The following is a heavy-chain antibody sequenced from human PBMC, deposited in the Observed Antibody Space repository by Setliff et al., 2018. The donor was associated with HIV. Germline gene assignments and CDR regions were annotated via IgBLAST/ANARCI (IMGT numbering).Heavy chain of an antibody. V-gene: IGHV4-4*09. CDR3: ATLDHSGGNFLAY. J-gene: IGHJ4*02. D-gene: IGHD2-21*02. CDR2: IHSSGST. Sequence: QTPGKGPEWIGYIHSSGSTIYNPSLKSRITISLDTSKEQFSLELSSATAADTAVYYCATLDHSGGNFLAYWGQGSLVTVSS.